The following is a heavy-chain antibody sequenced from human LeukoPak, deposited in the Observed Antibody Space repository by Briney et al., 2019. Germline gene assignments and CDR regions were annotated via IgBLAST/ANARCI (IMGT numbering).Heavy chain of an antibody. CDR3: ARETYFDY. CDR2: ISSSGSTI. Sequence: PGGSLTLSCVASAFTFSSYEMSWVRQAPGKGLEWLSYISSSGSTIYYADFVKGRFTISRDNAKNSVYLQMNSLRAEDTAVYYCARETYFDYWGQGTLLTVSS. J-gene: IGHJ4*02. V-gene: IGHV3-48*03. CDR1: AFTFSSYE.